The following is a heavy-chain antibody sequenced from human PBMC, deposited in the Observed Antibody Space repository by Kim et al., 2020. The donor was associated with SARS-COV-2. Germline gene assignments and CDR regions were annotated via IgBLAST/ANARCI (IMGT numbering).Heavy chain of an antibody. Sequence: SQTLSLTCAISGDSVSSNSAAWNWIRQSPSRGLEWLGRTYYRSKWYNDYAVSVKSRITINPDTSKNQFSLQLNSVTPEDTAVYYCARELPVVVVPAAMLEGGDNWFEPWGQGTLVTVSS. CDR2: TYYRSKWYN. CDR3: ARELPVVVVPAAMLEGGDNWFEP. CDR1: GDSVSSNSAA. J-gene: IGHJ5*02. V-gene: IGHV6-1*01. D-gene: IGHD2-2*01.